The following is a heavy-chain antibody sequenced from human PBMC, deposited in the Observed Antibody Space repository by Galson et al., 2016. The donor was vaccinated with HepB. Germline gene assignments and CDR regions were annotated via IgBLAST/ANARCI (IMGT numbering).Heavy chain of an antibody. CDR2: IYSGGSI. D-gene: IGHD2-8*01. V-gene: IGHV3-53*01. J-gene: IGHJ4*02. Sequence: SLRLSCAASGFLINSNYMSWVRQAPGQGLEWVSIIYSGGSIQYADSVKGRFTVSRATSKRLMFLQMNSLGAEDTAMYFCARGYTSGVPFWWGQGTPVTVSS. CDR3: ARGYTSGVPFW. CDR1: GFLINSNY.